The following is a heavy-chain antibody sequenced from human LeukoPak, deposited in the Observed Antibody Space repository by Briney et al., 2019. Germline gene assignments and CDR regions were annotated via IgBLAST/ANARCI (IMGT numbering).Heavy chain of an antibody. D-gene: IGHD4/OR15-4a*01. V-gene: IGHV1-2*02. J-gene: IGHJ6*02. CDR1: GYTFTGYY. Sequence: ASVKVSCTASGYTFTGYYMHWVRQAPGQGLEWMGWINPNSGGTNYAQKFQGRVTMTRDTSISTAYMELSRLRSDDTAVYYCARDLGAVKYYYYYYGMDVWGQGTTVTVSS. CDR3: ARDLGAVKYYYYYYGMDV. CDR2: INPNSGGT.